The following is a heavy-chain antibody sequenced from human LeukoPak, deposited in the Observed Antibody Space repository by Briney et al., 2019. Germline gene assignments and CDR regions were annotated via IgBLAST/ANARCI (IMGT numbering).Heavy chain of an antibody. CDR2: ISGNGGST. Sequence: PGGSLRLSCAASGFTFSSYAMSWVRQAPGKGLEWVSAISGNGGSTYYADSVKGRFTISRDNSKNTLYLQMNSLRAEDTAVYYCAKDPFPLWFGELGGFFDYWGQGTLVTVSS. J-gene: IGHJ4*02. CDR3: AKDPFPLWFGELGGFFDY. V-gene: IGHV3-23*01. CDR1: GFTFSSYA. D-gene: IGHD3-10*01.